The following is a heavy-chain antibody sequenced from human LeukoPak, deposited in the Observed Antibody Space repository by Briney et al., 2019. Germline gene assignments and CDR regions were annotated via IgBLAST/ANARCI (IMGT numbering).Heavy chain of an antibody. Sequence: SETLSLTCAVYGGSFSGYYWSWIRQPPGKGLEWIGEINHSGSTNYNPSLKSRVTISVDTSKNQFSLKLSSVTAADTAVYYCARVIAAAAPAWFDPWGQGTLVTVSS. CDR3: ARVIAAAAPAWFDP. CDR2: INHSGST. D-gene: IGHD6-13*01. V-gene: IGHV4-34*01. CDR1: GGSFSGYY. J-gene: IGHJ5*02.